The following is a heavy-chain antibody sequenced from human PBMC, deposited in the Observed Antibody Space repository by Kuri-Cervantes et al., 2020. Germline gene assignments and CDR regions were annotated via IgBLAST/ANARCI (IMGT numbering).Heavy chain of an antibody. V-gene: IGHV4-39*01. D-gene: IGHD2-15*01. Sequence: GSLRLSCTVSGGSISSSSYYWGWIRQPPGKGLEWIGSIYYSGSTYYNPSLKSRVTISLDTSKNQFSLKLSSVTAADTAVYYCAISLYCSGGSCYSVPFDYWGQGTLVTVSS. CDR1: GGSISSSSYY. CDR3: AISLYCSGGSCYSVPFDY. J-gene: IGHJ4*02. CDR2: IYYSGST.